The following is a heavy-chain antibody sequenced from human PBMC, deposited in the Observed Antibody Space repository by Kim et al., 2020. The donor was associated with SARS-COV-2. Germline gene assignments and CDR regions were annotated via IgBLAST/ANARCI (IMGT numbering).Heavy chain of an antibody. J-gene: IGHJ4*02. CDR3: ARGGGSGFYYG. Sequence: TYYNPSLKSRATISIDTSKNQFSLRLSSVTAADTAVYYCARGGGSGFYYGWGQGALVTVSS. CDR2: T. D-gene: IGHD3-22*01. V-gene: IGHV4-59*09.